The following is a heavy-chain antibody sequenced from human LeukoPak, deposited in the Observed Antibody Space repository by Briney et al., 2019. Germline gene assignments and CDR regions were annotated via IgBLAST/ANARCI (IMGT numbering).Heavy chain of an antibody. V-gene: IGHV3-7*01. CDR2: IGKAGNGD. J-gene: IGHJ4*02. CDR1: GFSFSSYW. D-gene: IGHD2/OR15-2a*01. CDR3: ARDLDFHNFDC. Sequence: GGSLRLSCAASGFSFSSYWMTWVRQAPGKGLEWVANIGKAGNGDYYVDSVKGRFTISRDNAENSLYLQMNSLRAEDTAVYYCARDLDFHNFDCWGQGALVTVSS.